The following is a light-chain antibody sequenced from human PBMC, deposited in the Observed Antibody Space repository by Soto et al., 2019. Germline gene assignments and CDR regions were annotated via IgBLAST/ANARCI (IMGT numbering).Light chain of an antibody. CDR3: QQYNSFWT. J-gene: IGKJ1*01. CDR2: DAS. V-gene: IGKV1-5*01. CDR1: QSISSW. Sequence: DIQRTQSHSTLSASVGDRVTITCRASQSISSWLAWYQQKPGKAPRLLIYDASDLERGVPSRFSGSGSGTEFTLTISDLQPDDLATYYCQQYNSFWTFGQGTKVEI.